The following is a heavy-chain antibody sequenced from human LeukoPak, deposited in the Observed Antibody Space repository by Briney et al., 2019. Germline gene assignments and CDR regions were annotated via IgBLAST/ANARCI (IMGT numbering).Heavy chain of an antibody. CDR3: ARYIVSYPHDAFDI. CDR1: GGSISTYY. Sequence: KSSETLSLTCTVSGGSISTYYWTWIRQSPGKGLEWIGYIFHSGSTKYNPSLQSRVTISVDKSKNQFSLKLSSVTAADTAIYYCARYIVSYPHDAFDIWGQGTMVTVSS. V-gene: IGHV4-59*13. CDR2: IFHSGST. D-gene: IGHD1-26*01. J-gene: IGHJ3*02.